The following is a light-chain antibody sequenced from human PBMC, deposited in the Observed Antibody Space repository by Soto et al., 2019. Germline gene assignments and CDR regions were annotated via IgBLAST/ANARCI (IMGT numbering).Light chain of an antibody. J-gene: IGLJ3*02. V-gene: IGLV1-51*02. CDR1: SSHIGNNY. Sequence: QSVLTQPPSVSAAPGQKVTISCSGSSSHIGNNYVSWYQQLPGTAPKLLIYENNKRPSGIPDRVSGSKSGTSATLGITGLQTGDEADYYCGTWDSSLSAWVFGGGTQLTVL. CDR2: ENN. CDR3: GTWDSSLSAWV.